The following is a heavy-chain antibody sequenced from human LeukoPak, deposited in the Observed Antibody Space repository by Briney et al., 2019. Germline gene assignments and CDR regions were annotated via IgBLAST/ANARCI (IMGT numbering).Heavy chain of an antibody. CDR1: GYSFTSYW. Sequence: GESLKISCKGSGYSFTSYWIGWVRPMPGKGLEWMGIIYPGDSDTRYSPSFQGQVTISADKSISTAYLQWSSLKASDTAMYYCARSYYYGSGSFYYYYMDVWGKGTTVTVSS. J-gene: IGHJ6*03. CDR2: IYPGDSDT. D-gene: IGHD3-10*01. CDR3: ARSYYYGSGSFYYYYMDV. V-gene: IGHV5-51*01.